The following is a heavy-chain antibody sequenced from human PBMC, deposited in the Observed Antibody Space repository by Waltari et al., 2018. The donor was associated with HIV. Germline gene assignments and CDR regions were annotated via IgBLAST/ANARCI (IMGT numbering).Heavy chain of an antibody. Sequence: QVVESGGGLVKPGGSLKLSCVVSELAFSTFTMTWVRQAPGKGLQWVASIGGSGTYVYYDASVKGRFTVSRDNAKKSLFLQMHSLRVDDGGTYFCVRERTPLTTGELDSWGQGIRVIVST. CDR2: IGGSGTYV. CDR3: VRERTPLTTGELDS. V-gene: IGHV3-21*02. D-gene: IGHD1-1*01. J-gene: IGHJ4*02. CDR1: ELAFSTFT.